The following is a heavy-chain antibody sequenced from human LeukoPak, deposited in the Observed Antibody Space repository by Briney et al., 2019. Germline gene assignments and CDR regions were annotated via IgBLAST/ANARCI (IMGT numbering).Heavy chain of an antibody. Sequence: GGSLRLSCAASGFTVSSSYMSWVRQAPGKGLEWVSIIYSSGDTYHADSVKGRFTISRDNSKNTLYLQMNSLRAEDTAVYYCARGPVAAGWGYFDYWGQGTLVTVSS. CDR2: IYSSGDT. CDR1: GFTVSSSY. D-gene: IGHD6-19*01. J-gene: IGHJ4*02. V-gene: IGHV3-53*01. CDR3: ARGPVAAGWGYFDY.